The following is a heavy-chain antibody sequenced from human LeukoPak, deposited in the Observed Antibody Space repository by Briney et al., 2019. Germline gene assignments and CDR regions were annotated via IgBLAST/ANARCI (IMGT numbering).Heavy chain of an antibody. CDR3: ARGIGYDSSGNDAFDI. J-gene: IGHJ3*02. CDR2: MNPNSGNT. Sequence: ASVKVSCKASGYTFTSYDINWVRQATGQGLEWMGWMNPNSGNTGYAQKFQGRVTITRNTSISTAYMELSSLRSEDTAVYYCARGIGYDSSGNDAFDIWGQGTTVTVSS. CDR1: GYTFTSYD. D-gene: IGHD3-22*01. V-gene: IGHV1-8*03.